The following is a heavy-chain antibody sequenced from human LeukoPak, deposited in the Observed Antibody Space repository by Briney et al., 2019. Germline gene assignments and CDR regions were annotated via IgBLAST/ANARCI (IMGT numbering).Heavy chain of an antibody. CDR3: VREGEGPLSKDFDY. Sequence: EASMKVSCKSSGFTFTDHYIHWVRQAPGQGLEWMGYIGPHSTFTSFPQEFHGRVTMTRDTSMTTAYMELTRLTSDDTAVYYCVREGEGPLSKDFDYWGQGTLVTVSS. J-gene: IGHJ4*02. D-gene: IGHD2/OR15-2a*01. V-gene: IGHV1-2*02. CDR2: IGPHSTFT. CDR1: GFTFTDHY.